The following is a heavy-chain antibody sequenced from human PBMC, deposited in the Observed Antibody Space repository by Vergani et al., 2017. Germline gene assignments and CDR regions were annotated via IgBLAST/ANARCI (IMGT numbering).Heavy chain of an antibody. D-gene: IGHD6-19*01. V-gene: IGHV4-61*01. CDR3: ARQGGPYSSGNNWFDP. CDR2: INHSGST. J-gene: IGHJ5*02. CDR1: GGSVSSGSYY. Sequence: QVQLQESGPGLVKPSETLSLTCTVSGGSVSSGSYYWSWIRQPPGKGLEWIGEINHSGSTNYNPSLKSRVTISVDTSKNQFSLKLSSVTAADTAVYYCARQGGPYSSGNNWFDPWGQGTLVTVSS.